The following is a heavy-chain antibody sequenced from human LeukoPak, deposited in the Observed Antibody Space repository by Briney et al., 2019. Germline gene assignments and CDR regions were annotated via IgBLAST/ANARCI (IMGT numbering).Heavy chain of an antibody. J-gene: IGHJ4*02. V-gene: IGHV4-61*02. Sequence: SQTLSLTCTVSGGSISSGSYYWSWIRQPAGKGLEWIGRIYTSGSTNYNPSLKSRVTISVDTSKNQFSLKLSSVTAADTAVYYCARDRRYYDSSAYIRGFDYWGQGTLVTVSS. CDR2: IYTSGST. CDR3: ARDRRYYDSSAYIRGFDY. CDR1: GGSISSGSYY. D-gene: IGHD3-22*01.